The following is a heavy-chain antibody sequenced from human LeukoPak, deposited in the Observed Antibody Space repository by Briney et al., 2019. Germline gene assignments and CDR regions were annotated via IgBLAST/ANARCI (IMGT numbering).Heavy chain of an antibody. Sequence: SSETLSLTCTVSGGSISSSSSYWGWIRQPPGKGLEWIGSIYYSGSTYYNPSLKSRVTISVDTSKNQFSLKLSSMTAADTAVYYCAREVFRRRWDDSPFDYWGQGTLVTVSS. CDR2: IYYSGST. CDR3: AREVFRRRWDDSPFDY. D-gene: IGHD3-22*01. J-gene: IGHJ4*02. V-gene: IGHV4-39*02. CDR1: GGSISSSSSY.